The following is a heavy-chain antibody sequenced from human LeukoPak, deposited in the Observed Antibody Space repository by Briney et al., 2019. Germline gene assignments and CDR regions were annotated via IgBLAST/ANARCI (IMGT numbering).Heavy chain of an antibody. CDR1: GYTFTNYY. CDR2: INPSGGST. CDR3: ARGGVGATTYVWFDP. V-gene: IGHV1-46*01. J-gene: IGHJ5*02. D-gene: IGHD1-26*01. Sequence: ASVKVSCKASGYTFTNYYIHWARQAPGQGLECMGIINPSGGSTSYAQKFQGRVTMTRDMSASTVYMELSSLRSEDTAVYYCARGGVGATTYVWFDPWGQGTLVTVSS.